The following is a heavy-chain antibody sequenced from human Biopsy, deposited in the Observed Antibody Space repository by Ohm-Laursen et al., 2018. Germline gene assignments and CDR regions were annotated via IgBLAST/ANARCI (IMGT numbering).Heavy chain of an antibody. D-gene: IGHD3-22*01. Sequence: SETLSLTCAVYGGSFSGYYWSWIRQTPGKGLEWIGEINHSGRTNYNPSLKSRVTILVDTSKNQFSLKVRSVTAADTAVYYCVRGVDYYDPYHYYALDVWGQGTTVTVSS. CDR1: GGSFSGYY. CDR3: VRGVDYYDPYHYYALDV. J-gene: IGHJ6*02. CDR2: INHSGRT. V-gene: IGHV4-34*01.